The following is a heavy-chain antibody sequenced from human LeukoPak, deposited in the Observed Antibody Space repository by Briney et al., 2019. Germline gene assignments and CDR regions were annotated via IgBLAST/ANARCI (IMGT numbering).Heavy chain of an antibody. CDR3: ARTARRYFDWSAYYFDY. V-gene: IGHV3-21*01. CDR1: GFTFSSYS. J-gene: IGHJ4*02. Sequence: GGSLRLSXAASGFTFSSYSMNWVRQAPGKGLEWVSSISSSSSYIYYADSVKGRFTISRDNAKNSLYLQMNSLRAEDTAVYYCARTARRYFDWSAYYFDYWGQGTLVTVSS. CDR2: ISSSSSYI. D-gene: IGHD3-9*01.